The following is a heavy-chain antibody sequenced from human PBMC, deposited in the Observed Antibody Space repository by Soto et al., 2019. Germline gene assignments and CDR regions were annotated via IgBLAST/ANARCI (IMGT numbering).Heavy chain of an antibody. V-gene: IGHV3-30*19. CDR3: ARDLYSRQFRQLDD. CDR1: GFTFRSYG. CDR2: ISGDAGGQ. D-gene: IGHD4-4*01. Sequence: QVTLLQSGGGAVQPGSSATLSCTTSGFTFRSYGFHWVRQAPGKGLEWLAFISGDAGGQHFAESVKGRFYISRDNAKKTVFIHVARPTFDDTGHYVWARDLYSRQFRQLDDWGQGARVIVS. J-gene: IGHJ4*02.